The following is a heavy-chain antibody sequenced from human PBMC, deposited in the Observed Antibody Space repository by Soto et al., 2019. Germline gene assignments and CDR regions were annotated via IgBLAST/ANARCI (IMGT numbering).Heavy chain of an antibody. V-gene: IGHV3-30*18. D-gene: IGHD1-26*01. CDR2: TSYDGRNN. CDR1: GSIFSSYG. J-gene: IGHJ4*02. CDR3: ANLQPPGWELLQSAY. Sequence: GSLRLSCAVSGSIFSSYGMHWVRQAPGKGLEWVAVTSYDGRNNNYADSVRGRFTISRDNSKSTLYLQMNSLRAEDTAVYYCANLQPPGWELLQSAYWGQGTLVTVSS.